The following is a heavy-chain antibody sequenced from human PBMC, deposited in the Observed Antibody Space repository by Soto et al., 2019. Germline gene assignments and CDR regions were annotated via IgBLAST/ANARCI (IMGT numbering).Heavy chain of an antibody. J-gene: IGHJ4*02. D-gene: IGHD6-19*01. CDR3: AKLPRTSGWFFDY. Sequence: EVQLLESGGDLVQPGGSLRLSCVASGFTFSTYAMTWVRLTPGKGLEWVSGLTSGGDTFYADSVKDRFTISRDNSKNTLYLQMHSLRAEDTAVYYCAKLPRTSGWFFDYWGQGTLVTVSS. CDR2: LTSGGDT. V-gene: IGHV3-23*01. CDR1: GFTFSTYA.